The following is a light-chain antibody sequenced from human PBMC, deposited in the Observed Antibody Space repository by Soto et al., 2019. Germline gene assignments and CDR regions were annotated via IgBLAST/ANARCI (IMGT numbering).Light chain of an antibody. CDR1: SSDIGKYNL. J-gene: IGLJ3*02. CDR2: EAD. V-gene: IGLV2-23*01. CDR3: CSYAGSNTWV. Sequence: QSALTQPASVSASPGQSITISCSGASSDIGKYNLVSWYQQHPGKAPKVMIYEADKRPSGVSNRFSGSRSGNSTSLTISGLQAEDEADYYCCSYAGSNTWVFGGGTQLTVL.